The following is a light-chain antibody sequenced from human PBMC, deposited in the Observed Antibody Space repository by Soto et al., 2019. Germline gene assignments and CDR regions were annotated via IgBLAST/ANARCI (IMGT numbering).Light chain of an antibody. V-gene: IGKV1-5*03. CDR3: QHYNSYSEA. CDR1: QTISSW. Sequence: DIQITQSPSTLSGSVGDRVTITCRASQTISSWLAWYQQKKGKAPKLLIYKASTLTSGVPSRFSGSGSGTEFTLPISRLQPDDFETYYCQHYNSYSEAFGQGTKVDIK. J-gene: IGKJ1*01. CDR2: KAS.